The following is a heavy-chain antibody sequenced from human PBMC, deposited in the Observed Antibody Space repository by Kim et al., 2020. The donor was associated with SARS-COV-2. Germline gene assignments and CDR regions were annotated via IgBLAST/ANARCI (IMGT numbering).Heavy chain of an antibody. CDR3: VTSRGVRGS. CDR1: GFTFSSYE. J-gene: IGHJ4*02. V-gene: IGHV3-48*03. D-gene: IGHD3-10*01. CDR2: IGGSGSPI. Sequence: GGSLRISCVVSGFTFSSYEMNWVRQAPGKGLEWVSYIGGSGSPIYYTDSVKGRFTISRDNAKNSLYLQMSSLRAEDTGVYYCVTSRGVRGSGGQGTLVTVSS.